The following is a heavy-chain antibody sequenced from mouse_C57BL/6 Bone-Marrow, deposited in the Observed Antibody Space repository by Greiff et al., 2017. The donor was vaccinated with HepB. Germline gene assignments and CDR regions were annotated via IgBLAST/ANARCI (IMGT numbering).Heavy chain of an antibody. J-gene: IGHJ3*01. CDR2: INPSTGGT. Sequence: EVQLQESGPELVKPGASVKISCKASGYSFTGYYMNWVKQSPEKSLEWIGEINPSTGGTTYNQKFKAKATLTVDKSSSTAYMQLKSLTSEDSAVYYCARGGYGSSPAWFAYWGQGTLVTVSA. D-gene: IGHD1-1*01. CDR3: ARGGYGSSPAWFAY. CDR1: GYSFTGYY. V-gene: IGHV1-42*01.